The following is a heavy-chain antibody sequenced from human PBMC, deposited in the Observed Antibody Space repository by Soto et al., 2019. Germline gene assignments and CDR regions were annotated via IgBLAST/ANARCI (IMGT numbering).Heavy chain of an antibody. D-gene: IGHD3-22*01. CDR2: IYWDDDK. CDR3: AHSGYYDSSTSWFDP. V-gene: IGHV2-5*02. CDR1: GFSLSTSGVG. J-gene: IGHJ5*02. Sequence: QITLKESGPPLVKPTQTLTLTCTFSGFSLSTSGVGVGWIRQPPGKALEWLALIYWDDDKRYSPSLKSRLTITKDTSKNQVVLTMTNMDPVDTATYYCAHSGYYDSSTSWFDPWGQGTLVTVSS.